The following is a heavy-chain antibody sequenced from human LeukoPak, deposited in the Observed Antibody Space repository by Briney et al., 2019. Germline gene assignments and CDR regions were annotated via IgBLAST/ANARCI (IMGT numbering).Heavy chain of an antibody. CDR2: IYYSGST. V-gene: IGHV4-59*12. CDR3: ARGSKYYDFWSGYFDY. J-gene: IGHJ4*02. D-gene: IGHD3-3*01. Sequence: SETLSLTCTVSGGSISSYYWSWIRQPPGKGLEWIGYIYYSGSTNYNPSLKSRVTISVDTSKNQFSLKLSSVTAADTAVYYCARGSKYYDFWSGYFDYWGQGTLVTVSS. CDR1: GGSISSYY.